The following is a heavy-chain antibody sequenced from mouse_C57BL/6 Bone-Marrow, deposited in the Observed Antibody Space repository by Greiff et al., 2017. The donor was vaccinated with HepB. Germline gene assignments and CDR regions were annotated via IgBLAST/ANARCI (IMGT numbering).Heavy chain of an antibody. D-gene: IGHD1-1*01. V-gene: IGHV14-2*01. CDR2: IDPEDGET. CDR1: GFNIKDYY. Sequence: VHVKQSGAELVKPGASVKLSCTASGFNIKDYYMHWVKQRTEQGLEWIGRIDPEDGETKYAPKFQGKATITADTSSNTAYLQLSSLTSEDTAVYYCASNYYGSSLYYFDYWGQGTTLTVSS. J-gene: IGHJ2*01. CDR3: ASNYYGSSLYYFDY.